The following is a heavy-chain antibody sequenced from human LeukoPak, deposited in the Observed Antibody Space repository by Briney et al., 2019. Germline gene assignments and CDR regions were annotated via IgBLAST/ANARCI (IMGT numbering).Heavy chain of an antibody. CDR2: IIPIFGTA. Sequence: ASVKVSCKASGYTFTDYYMHWVQQAPGKGLEWMGGIIPIFGTANYAQKFQGRVTITADESTSTAYMELSSLRSEDTAVYYCARSPDHYDAFDIWGQGTMVTVSS. CDR3: ARSPDHYDAFDI. J-gene: IGHJ3*02. CDR1: GYTFTDYY. V-gene: IGHV1-69*13. D-gene: IGHD1-14*01.